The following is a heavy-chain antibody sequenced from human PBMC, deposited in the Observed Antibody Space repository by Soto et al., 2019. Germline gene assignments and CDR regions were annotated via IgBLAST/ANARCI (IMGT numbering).Heavy chain of an antibody. CDR2: INHSGST. CDR3: ARDGLRYFDLQYYYYGMDV. V-gene: IGHV4-34*01. J-gene: IGHJ6*02. Sequence: TSETLSLTCAVYGGSFSGYYWSWIRQPPGKGLEWIGEINHSGSTNYNPSLKSRVTISVDTSKNQFSLKLSSVTAADTAVYYCARDGLRYFDLQYYYYGMDVWGQGTTVTVSS. D-gene: IGHD3-9*01. CDR1: GGSFSGYY.